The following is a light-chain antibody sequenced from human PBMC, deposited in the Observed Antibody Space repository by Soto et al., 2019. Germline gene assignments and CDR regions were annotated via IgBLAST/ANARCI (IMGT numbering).Light chain of an antibody. CDR2: YDR. V-gene: IGLV3-21*04. CDR3: QVWHSTSEAVV. Sequence: SYELTQPPSVSVAPGKTARITCGGNNIGSKTVHWYQQRSGQAPVLVIHYDRDRPSGIPERFSGSNSGNTATLTIGRVEAGDEAEYYCQVWHSTSEAVVFGGGTKVTVL. CDR1: NIGSKT. J-gene: IGLJ2*01.